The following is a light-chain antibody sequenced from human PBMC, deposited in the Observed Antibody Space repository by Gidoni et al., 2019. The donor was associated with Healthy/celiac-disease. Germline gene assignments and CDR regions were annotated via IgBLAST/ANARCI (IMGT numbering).Light chain of an antibody. Sequence: IVLTQSPGTLSLSPGERATLSCRASQSVSSSYLAWYQQKPGQAPRLLIYGASSRATGIPDRFSGSGSGTDFTLTISRLEPEDFAVYYCQQYGSSPPAITFGKGTRLEIK. CDR2: GAS. CDR1: QSVSSSY. J-gene: IGKJ5*01. CDR3: QQYGSSPPAIT. V-gene: IGKV3-20*01.